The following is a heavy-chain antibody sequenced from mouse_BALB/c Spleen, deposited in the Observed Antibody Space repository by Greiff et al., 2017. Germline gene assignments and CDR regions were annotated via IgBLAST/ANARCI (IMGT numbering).Heavy chain of an antibody. CDR2: ISDGGSYT. J-gene: IGHJ4*01. Sequence: EVHLVESGGGLVKPGGSLKLSCAASGFTFSDYYMYWVRQTPEKRLEWVATISDGGSYTYYPDSVKGRFTISRDNAKNNLYLQMSSLKSEDTAMYYCARGPDDLGYWGQGTSVTVSS. D-gene: IGHD2-4*01. CDR3: ARGPDDLGY. V-gene: IGHV5-4*02. CDR1: GFTFSDYY.